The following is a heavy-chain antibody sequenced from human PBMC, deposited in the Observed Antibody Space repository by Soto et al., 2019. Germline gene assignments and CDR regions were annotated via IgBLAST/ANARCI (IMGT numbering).Heavy chain of an antibody. CDR2: IIPIFGTA. D-gene: IGHD3-10*01. CDR1: GGTFSSYA. CDR3: ASRKGYYGSGSYRYYYYSGMDV. J-gene: IGHJ6*02. V-gene: IGHV1-69*01. Sequence: QVQLVQSGAEVKKPGSSVKVSCKASGGTFSSYAISWVRQAPGQGLEWMGGIIPIFGTANYAQKFQGRVTITADESTSTAYMELSSLRSEDTAVYYCASRKGYYGSGSYRYYYYSGMDVWGQGTTVTVSS.